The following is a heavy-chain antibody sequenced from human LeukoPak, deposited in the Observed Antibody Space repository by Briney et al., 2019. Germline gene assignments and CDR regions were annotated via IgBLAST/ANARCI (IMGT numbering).Heavy chain of an antibody. V-gene: IGHV3-23*01. CDR2: ISASGGST. D-gene: IGHD3-3*01. Sequence: GGSLRLSCAASGFTFSSSAMSWVRQVPGKGLEWVSGISASGGSTSYADSVKGRFTISRDNSKNTLYLQMNSLRAEDTAVYYCAKDQYYDFWSGYYTARGEFDYWGREPWSPSPQ. J-gene: IGHJ4*02. CDR1: GFTFSSSA. CDR3: AKDQYYDFWSGYYTARGEFDY.